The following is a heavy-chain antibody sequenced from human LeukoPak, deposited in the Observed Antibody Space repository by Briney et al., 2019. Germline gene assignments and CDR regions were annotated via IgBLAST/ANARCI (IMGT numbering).Heavy chain of an antibody. D-gene: IGHD5-12*01. CDR1: GGSISSYD. Sequence: SETLSLTCTVSGGSISSYDWGWIRQPAGKGPEWIGRIYASGNTRYNPSLKSRLTMSVDTSKNQFSLKLSSVTAADTAIYFCARGMAAAYDYNWFDSWGQGTLVTVSS. J-gene: IGHJ5*01. CDR2: IYASGNT. V-gene: IGHV4-4*07. CDR3: ARGMAAAYDYNWFDS.